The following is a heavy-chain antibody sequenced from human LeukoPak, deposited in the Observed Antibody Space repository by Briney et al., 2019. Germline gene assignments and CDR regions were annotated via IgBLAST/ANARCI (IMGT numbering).Heavy chain of an antibody. J-gene: IGHJ4*02. V-gene: IGHV3-30*04. D-gene: IGHD2-2*01. CDR2: ISYDGGTK. CDR1: GFTFSNYA. Sequence: PGGSLRLSCAASGFTFSNYAMHWVRQAPGKGLEWVAVISYDGGTKYYPDSVKGRFTISRDNSKNTLYLQMSSLRAEDTALYYCARVLSTSCLDFWGQGTLVTVSS. CDR3: ARVLSTSCLDF.